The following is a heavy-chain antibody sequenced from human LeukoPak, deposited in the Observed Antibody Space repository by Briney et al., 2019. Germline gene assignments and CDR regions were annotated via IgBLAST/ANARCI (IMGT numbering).Heavy chain of an antibody. D-gene: IGHD3-10*01. Sequence: GESLKISCEGTGFIFTNHWIGWVRQMPGKGLGWMGIINPGDSDTRYSPAIQGQATFSVDKSISTAYLQWSSLKASDTAIYYCARQLTGGYFDYLGQGTLVTVSS. CDR2: INPGDSDT. J-gene: IGHJ4*02. V-gene: IGHV5-51*01. CDR1: GFIFTNHW. CDR3: ARQLTGGYFDY.